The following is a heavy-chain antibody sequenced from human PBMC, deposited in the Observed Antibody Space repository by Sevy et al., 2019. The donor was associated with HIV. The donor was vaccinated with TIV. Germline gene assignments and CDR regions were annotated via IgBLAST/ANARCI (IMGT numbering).Heavy chain of an antibody. CDR1: GFSVSSGGYY. V-gene: IGHV4-31*03. CDR3: ARDRDSYNGMDV. CDR2: IYHSGTT. Sequence: SETLSLTCTVSGFSVSSGGYYWNWIRQHPGKGLEWIGYIYHSGTTYYNPSLNSRLSISVDTSKNQIFLKLTSVTAADTAVYYCARDRDSYNGMDVWGQGTTVTVSS. J-gene: IGHJ6*02.